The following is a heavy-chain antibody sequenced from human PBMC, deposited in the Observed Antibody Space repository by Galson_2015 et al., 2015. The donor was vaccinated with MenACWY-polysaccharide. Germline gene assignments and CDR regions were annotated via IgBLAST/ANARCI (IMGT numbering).Heavy chain of an antibody. D-gene: IGHD1-26*01. V-gene: IGHV1-18*01. J-gene: IGHJ4*02. CDR2: ISAYTGNT. CDR3: ARGGEDSPFIVGPRRDSHLDY. CDR1: GYTFTTYG. Sequence: SVKVSCKASGYTFTTYGISWVRQAPGQGLEWMGWISAYTGNTNYAQKLQGRVTMTTDTSTSTAYMELRSLRSDDTAVYYCARGGEDSPFIVGPRRDSHLDYWGQGTLVTVSS.